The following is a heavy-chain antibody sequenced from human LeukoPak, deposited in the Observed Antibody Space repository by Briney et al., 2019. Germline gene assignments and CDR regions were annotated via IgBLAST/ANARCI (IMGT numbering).Heavy chain of an antibody. D-gene: IGHD1-26*01. J-gene: IGHJ6*03. CDR1: GGSISSSSYY. CDR3: ARVREGYYYYMDV. Sequence: SETPSLTCTVSGGSISSSSYYWGWIRQPPGKGLEWIGSIYYSGSTYYNPSLKSRVTISVDTSKNQFSLKLSSVTAADTAVYYCARVREGYYYYMDVWGKGTTVTVSS. CDR2: IYYSGST. V-gene: IGHV4-39*07.